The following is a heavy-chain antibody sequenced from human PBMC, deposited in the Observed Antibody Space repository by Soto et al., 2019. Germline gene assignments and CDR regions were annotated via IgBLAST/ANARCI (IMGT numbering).Heavy chain of an antibody. D-gene: IGHD2-15*01. J-gene: IGHJ4*02. CDR2: ISYDGSNK. Sequence: QVQLVESGGGVVQPGRSLRLSCAASGFPFSSYGMHWVRQAPGKGLEWVAHISYDGSNKHYTDSVKGRFTISRDNSKNMLDLQMSSLRAEDTAVYYCAGGQYYFDYCGQGPRVSVSS. CDR3: AGGQYYFDY. CDR1: GFPFSSYG. V-gene: IGHV3-30*03.